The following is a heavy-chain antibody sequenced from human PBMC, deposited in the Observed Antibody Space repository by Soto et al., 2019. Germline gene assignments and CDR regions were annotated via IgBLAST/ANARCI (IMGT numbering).Heavy chain of an antibody. CDR1: GYTFTSYG. J-gene: IGHJ4*02. D-gene: IGHD3-22*01. CDR3: ARDNGDYYYDSRGYYYFDY. Sequence: ASVKVSCKASGYTFTSYGISWERQAPGQGLEWMGWISAYNGNTNYEQKLQGRVTINTDTSTCTVYMELKSLRYDDTTVYYCARDNGDYYYDSRGYYYFDYCGQGTLVTV. V-gene: IGHV1-18*01. CDR2: ISAYNGNT.